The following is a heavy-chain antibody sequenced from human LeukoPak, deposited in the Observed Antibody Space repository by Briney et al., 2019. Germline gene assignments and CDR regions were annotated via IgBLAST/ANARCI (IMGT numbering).Heavy chain of an antibody. Sequence: SETLSLTCTVSGGSISSSSYYWGWIRQPPGKGLEWIGSIYYSGGTYYNPSLKSRVTISVDTSKNQFSLKLSSVTAADTAVYYCARQGQLADYWGQGTLVTVSS. CDR1: GGSISSSSYY. CDR2: IYYSGGT. D-gene: IGHD6-6*01. CDR3: ARQGQLADY. V-gene: IGHV4-39*01. J-gene: IGHJ4*02.